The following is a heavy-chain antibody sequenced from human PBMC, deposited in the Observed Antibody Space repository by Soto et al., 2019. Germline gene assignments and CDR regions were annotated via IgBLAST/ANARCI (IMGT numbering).Heavy chain of an antibody. CDR3: VRVLDSSWYAVL. CDR1: GGSVSNASFY. V-gene: IGHV4-61*03. J-gene: IGHJ2*01. D-gene: IGHD3-22*01. Sequence: QVQLQESGPGLVKPSETLSLTCSVSGGSVSNASFYWTWIRQAPGTGLEYIGYIFYTGVTNYNPSLSCRVTISLDTSKNHFSLKLNSMTAADTAVYYCVRVLDSSWYAVLWGRGTLVTVSS. CDR2: IFYTGVT.